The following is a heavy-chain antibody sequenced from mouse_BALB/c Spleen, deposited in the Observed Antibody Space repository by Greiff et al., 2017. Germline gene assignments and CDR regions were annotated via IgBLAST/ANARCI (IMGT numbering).Heavy chain of an antibody. Sequence: QVQLQQSAAELARPGASVKMSCKASGYTFTSYTMHWVKQRPGQGLEWIGYINPSSGYTEYNQKFKDKTTLTADKSSSTAYMQLSSLTSEDSAVYYCARPYYGNYVRAMDYWGQGTSVTVSS. D-gene: IGHD2-10*01. J-gene: IGHJ4*01. CDR1: GYTFTSYT. V-gene: IGHV1-4*02. CDR3: ARPYYGNYVRAMDY. CDR2: INPSSGYT.